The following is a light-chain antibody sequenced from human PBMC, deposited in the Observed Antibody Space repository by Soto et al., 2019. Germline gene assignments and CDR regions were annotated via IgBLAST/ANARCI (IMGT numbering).Light chain of an antibody. CDR2: CAS. V-gene: IGKV3-15*01. CDR3: QQSYSTPIT. Sequence: EIVMTQSPATLSVSAGERSTLSCLASQSVSSNLAWYQQKPGQAPRLLIYCASTRATGITARFIGSGSGTEFTLTISSLQPEDFATYYCQQSYSTPITFGPGTRLEIK. CDR1: QSVSSN. J-gene: IGKJ5*01.